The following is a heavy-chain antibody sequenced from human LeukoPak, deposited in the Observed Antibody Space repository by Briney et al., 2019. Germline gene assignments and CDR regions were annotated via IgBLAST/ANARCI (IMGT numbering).Heavy chain of an antibody. Sequence: SQTLSLTCAVSGGSISSGGYSWSWIRQPPGKGLEWIGYIYHSGSTYYNPSLKSRVTISVDGSKNQFSLKLSSVTAADTAVYYCARGGDSIRDFDYWGQGTLVTVSS. J-gene: IGHJ4*02. V-gene: IGHV4-30-2*01. CDR2: IYHSGST. CDR1: GGSISSGGYS. D-gene: IGHD3-10*01. CDR3: ARGGDSIRDFDY.